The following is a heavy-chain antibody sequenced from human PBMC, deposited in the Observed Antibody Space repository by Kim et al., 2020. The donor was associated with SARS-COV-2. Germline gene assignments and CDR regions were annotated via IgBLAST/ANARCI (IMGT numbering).Heavy chain of an antibody. CDR3: ARGRVGVVPSPVLGLGPFWKYRCMDV. CDR2: INQSGTT. CDR1: GESFSDFS. V-gene: IGHV4-34*01. D-gene: IGHD3-3*01. Sequence: SETLSLTCAVFGESFSDFSWTWIRRSSGKGLEWIGEINQSGTTNYNPSLKSRVTISLDTSKNQFYLKVTSVTAADTATYYCARGRVGVVPSPVLGLGPFWKYRCMDVWDKGATVTVSP. J-gene: IGHJ6*04.